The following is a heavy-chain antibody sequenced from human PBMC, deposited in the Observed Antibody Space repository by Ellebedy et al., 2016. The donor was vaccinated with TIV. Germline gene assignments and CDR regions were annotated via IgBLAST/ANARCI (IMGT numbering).Heavy chain of an antibody. CDR3: ASGSGWSAEYFQH. CDR1: GFTFSSYW. V-gene: IGHV3-74*01. D-gene: IGHD6-19*01. Sequence: GESLKISCAASGFTFSSYWMHWARQAPGKGPVWVSRINIDGSSINYADSVKGRFTVSRDNAKNTLYLQMNSLRAEDTAVYYCASGSGWSAEYFQHWGQGTQVTVSS. J-gene: IGHJ1*01. CDR2: INIDGSSI.